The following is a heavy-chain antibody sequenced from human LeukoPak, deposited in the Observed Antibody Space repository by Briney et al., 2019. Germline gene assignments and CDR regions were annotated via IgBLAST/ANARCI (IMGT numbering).Heavy chain of an antibody. CDR2: ISSSGSTI. Sequence: KPGGSLRLSCAASGFTFSDYYMSWIRQAPGKGLEWVSYISSSGSTIYYADSVKGRFTTSRDNAKNSLYLQMNSLRAEDTAVYYCARDPTDGGYYFDYWGQGTLVTVSS. D-gene: IGHD4-23*01. J-gene: IGHJ4*02. V-gene: IGHV3-11*04. CDR3: ARDPTDGGYYFDY. CDR1: GFTFSDYY.